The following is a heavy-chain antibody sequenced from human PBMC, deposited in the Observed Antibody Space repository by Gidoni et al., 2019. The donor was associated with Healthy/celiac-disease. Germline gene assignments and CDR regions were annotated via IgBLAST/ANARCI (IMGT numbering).Heavy chain of an antibody. CDR1: GGTFSSYA. CDR3: ARRANWNYVGGNWFDP. J-gene: IGHJ5*02. V-gene: IGHV1-69*01. Sequence: QVQQVQSGAEVKKPGSSGKGSCKASGGTFSSYAISWVRPAPGQGLEWMGGIIPIFGTANYAQKFQGRVTITADESTSTAYMELSSLRSEDTAVYYCARRANWNYVGGNWFDPWGQGTLVTVSS. CDR2: IIPIFGTA. D-gene: IGHD1-7*01.